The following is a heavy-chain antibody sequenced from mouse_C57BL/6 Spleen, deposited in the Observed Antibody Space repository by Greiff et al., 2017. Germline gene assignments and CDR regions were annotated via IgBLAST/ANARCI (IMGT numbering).Heavy chain of an antibody. Sequence: QVQLQQPGAELVKPGASVKMSCKASGYTFTSYWITWVKQRPGQGLEWIGDIYPGSGSTNYNEKFKSKATLTVDTSSSTAYMQLSSLTSEDSAVYYCARRYYSNYDWFAYWGQGTLVTVSA. CDR1: GYTFTSYW. CDR3: ARRYYSNYDWFAY. V-gene: IGHV1-55*01. J-gene: IGHJ3*01. D-gene: IGHD2-5*01. CDR2: IYPGSGST.